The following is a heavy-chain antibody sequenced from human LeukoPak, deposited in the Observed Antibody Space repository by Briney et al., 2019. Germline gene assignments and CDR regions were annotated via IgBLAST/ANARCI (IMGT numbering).Heavy chain of an antibody. CDR1: GFTFSSYA. J-gene: IGHJ4*02. V-gene: IGHV3-30-3*01. Sequence: GRSLRLSCAASGFTFSSYAMHWVRQAPGKGLEWVAVISYDGSNKYYADSVKGRFTISRDNSKNTLYLQMNSLRAEDTAVYYCARDPPYSGCYYFDYWGQGTLVTVSS. D-gene: IGHD1-26*01. CDR3: ARDPPYSGCYYFDY. CDR2: ISYDGSNK.